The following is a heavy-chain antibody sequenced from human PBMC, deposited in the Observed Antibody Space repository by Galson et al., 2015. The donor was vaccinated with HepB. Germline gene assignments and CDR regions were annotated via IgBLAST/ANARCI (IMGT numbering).Heavy chain of an antibody. CDR3: AKDKGDSSGYPLLDS. Sequence: SLRLSCAASGFTFSDYRMNWVRQPPGKGLEWISYIGRSSTTYYAESVKGRFTISRDNAKNSLYLQMNSLRAEDTAVYYCAKDKGDSSGYPLLDSWGQGTPVTVSP. D-gene: IGHD5-18*01. V-gene: IGHV3-48*01. CDR1: GFTFSDYR. J-gene: IGHJ4*02. CDR2: IGRSSTT.